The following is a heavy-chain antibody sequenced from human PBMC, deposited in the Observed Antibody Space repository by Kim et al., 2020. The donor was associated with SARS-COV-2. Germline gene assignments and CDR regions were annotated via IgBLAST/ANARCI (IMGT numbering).Heavy chain of an antibody. D-gene: IGHD6-19*01. Sequence: SETLSLTCTVSGGSISSSSYYWGWIRQPPGKGLEWIGSIYYSGSTYYNPSLKSRVTISVDTSKNQFSLKLSSVTAADTAVYYCARTRPIAVAGRRAFDIWGQGTMVTVSS. V-gene: IGHV4-39*01. J-gene: IGHJ3*02. CDR1: GGSISSSSYY. CDR3: ARTRPIAVAGRRAFDI. CDR2: IYYSGST.